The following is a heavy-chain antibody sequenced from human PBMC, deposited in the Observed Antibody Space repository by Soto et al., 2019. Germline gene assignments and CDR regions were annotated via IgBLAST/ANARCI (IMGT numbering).Heavy chain of an antibody. D-gene: IGHD2-2*01. V-gene: IGHV3-30-3*01. CDR3: ARDRSCISTSCDYYGMDV. J-gene: IGHJ6*02. CDR2: ISYDGSNK. CDR1: GFTFSSYT. Sequence: QVQLVESGGGVVQPGRSLRLSCAASGFTFSSYTMHWVRQAPGKGLEWVAVISYDGSNKYYADSVKGRFTISRDNSKNTLYLQMNSQRAEDTAVYYCARDRSCISTSCDYYGMDVWGQGTTVTVSS.